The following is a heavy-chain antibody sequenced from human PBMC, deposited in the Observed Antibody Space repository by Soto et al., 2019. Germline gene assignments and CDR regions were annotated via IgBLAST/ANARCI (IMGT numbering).Heavy chain of an antibody. Sequence: EVQLLESGGGLVQPGGSLRLSCAASGFTFSSYAMIWIRQVPGKGLEWVSGLYGSGRGIHYADSVKGRFTISRDNSAYAVYLQRNNLRVDDTAVYYCAQDAVAGDGVWLAHAWGRGTAVTVSS. V-gene: IGHV3-23*01. CDR2: LYGSGRGI. CDR1: GFTFSSYA. D-gene: IGHD4-17*01. J-gene: IGHJ5*02. CDR3: AQDAVAGDGVWLAHA.